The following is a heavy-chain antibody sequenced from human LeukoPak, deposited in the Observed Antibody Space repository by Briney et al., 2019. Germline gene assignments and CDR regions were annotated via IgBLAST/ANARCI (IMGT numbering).Heavy chain of an antibody. Sequence: GGSLRLSCAASGFTFSSYSMNWVRQAPGKGLEWVSSISSSSSYIYYADSVKGRITISRDNSKNTLYLQMNSLRAEDTAVYYCATDQVYCSGGSCYSVGFFYWGQGTLVTVSS. CDR2: ISSSSSYI. V-gene: IGHV3-21*01. CDR3: ATDQVYCSGGSCYSVGFFY. CDR1: GFTFSSYS. J-gene: IGHJ4*02. D-gene: IGHD2-15*01.